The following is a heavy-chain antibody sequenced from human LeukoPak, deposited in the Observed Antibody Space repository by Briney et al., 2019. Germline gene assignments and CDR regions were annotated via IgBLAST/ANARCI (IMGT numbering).Heavy chain of an antibody. CDR2: ISYDGSNK. CDR1: GFTFSSYA. J-gene: IGHJ4*02. D-gene: IGHD1-26*01. CDR3: ARDERGGSYPLDY. Sequence: GGSLRLSCAASGFTFSSYAMHWVRQAPGKGLEWVAVISYDGSNKYYADSVKGRFTISRDNAKNSLYLQMNSLRAEDTAVYYCARDERGGSYPLDYWGQGTLVTVSS. V-gene: IGHV3-30-3*01.